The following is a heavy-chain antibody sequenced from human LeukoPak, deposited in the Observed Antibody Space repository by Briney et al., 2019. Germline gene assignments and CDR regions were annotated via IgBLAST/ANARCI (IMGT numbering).Heavy chain of an antibody. CDR1: GDCISRDF. Sequence: PSETLSLTCTVSGDCISRDFWSWIRQPPGKGLEWIGYIYDSGSTNYNPSLKSRVTMSIDTSKNQFSLRLTSVTAADTAVYYCARKEGTIWGQGTLVTVSS. D-gene: IGHD2-2*01. J-gene: IGHJ4*02. CDR3: ARKEGTI. CDR2: IYDSGST. V-gene: IGHV4-59*01.